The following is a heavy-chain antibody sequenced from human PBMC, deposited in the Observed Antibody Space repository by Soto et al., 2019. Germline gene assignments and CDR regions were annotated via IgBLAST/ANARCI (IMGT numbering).Heavy chain of an antibody. Sequence: GGSLRLSCAASGFTFSSYGMHWVRQAPGKGLEWVAVISYDGSNKYYADSVKGRFTISRDNSKNTLYLQMNSLRAEDTAVYYCAKLPPSYYDFWSGATSNAFDIWGQGTMVTVSS. D-gene: IGHD3-3*01. J-gene: IGHJ3*02. CDR2: ISYDGSNK. CDR3: AKLPPSYYDFWSGATSNAFDI. V-gene: IGHV3-30*18. CDR1: GFTFSSYG.